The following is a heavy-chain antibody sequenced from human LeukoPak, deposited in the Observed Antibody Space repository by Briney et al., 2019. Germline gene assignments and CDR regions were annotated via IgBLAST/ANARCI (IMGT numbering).Heavy chain of an antibody. V-gene: IGHV4-59*08. CDR3: ARHPFATPFDH. CDR2: IYYSGST. J-gene: IGHJ4*02. Sequence: NPSETLSLTCTVSGGSISSYYWSWIRQPPGKGLEWIGYIYYSGSTNYNPSLKSRVTISVDTSKNQVSLSLTSVTAADTAVYYCARHPFATPFDHWGRGTLVTVSS. CDR1: GGSISSYY.